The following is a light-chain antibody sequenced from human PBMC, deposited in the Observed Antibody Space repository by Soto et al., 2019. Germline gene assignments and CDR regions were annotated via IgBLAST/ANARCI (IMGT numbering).Light chain of an antibody. CDR1: NSNIGNNY. Sequence: QSVLTQPPSVSAAPGQRVTISCSGSNSNIGNNYVSWYQQLPGTAPKLLIYENNKRPSGIPDRFSGSKSGTSATLGITGLQTGDEADYYCGTCESSLSAWVFGGGTKLTVL. J-gene: IGLJ3*02. CDR3: GTCESSLSAWV. V-gene: IGLV1-51*02. CDR2: ENN.